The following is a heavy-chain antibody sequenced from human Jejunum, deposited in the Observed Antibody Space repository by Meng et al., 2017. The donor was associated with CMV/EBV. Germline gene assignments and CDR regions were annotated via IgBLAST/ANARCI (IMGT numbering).Heavy chain of an antibody. CDR3: TRDPRACDY. Sequence: VRGVGSGGGLVGPGGSLRLSCKAFGFSFSDYYMTWIRHTPGKGPEWLAYISGSSTVTNYADSVKGRFTISRDNVNNLLYLQMNSLRADDTAVYYCTRDPRACDYWGQGTLVTVSS. CDR2: ISGSSTVT. V-gene: IGHV3-11*05. J-gene: IGHJ4*02. CDR1: GFSFSDYY.